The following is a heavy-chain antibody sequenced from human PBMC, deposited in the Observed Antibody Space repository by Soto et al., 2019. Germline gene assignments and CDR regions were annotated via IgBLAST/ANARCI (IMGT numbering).Heavy chain of an antibody. V-gene: IGHV1-18*01. D-gene: IGHD2-21*02. CDR3: ARVRRRGGDCHSHHI. CDR2: ISAYNGNT. Sequence: GASVKVSCKASGGTFSSYGISWVRQAPGQGLEWMGWISAYNGNTNYAQKLQGRVTMTTDTSTSTAYMELRSLRSDDTAVYYCARVRRRGGDCHSHHICGQGRRATVS. J-gene: IGHJ3*02. CDR1: GGTFSSYG.